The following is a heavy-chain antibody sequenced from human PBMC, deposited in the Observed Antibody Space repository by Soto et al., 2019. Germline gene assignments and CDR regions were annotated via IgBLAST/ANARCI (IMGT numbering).Heavy chain of an antibody. J-gene: IGHJ6*02. D-gene: IGHD3-22*01. CDR2: IYYSGST. CDR3: ARNREVYYYDSSGYHPGMDV. V-gene: IGHV4-30-4*01. CDR1: GGSISSGDYY. Sequence: SETLSLTCTVSGGSISSGDYYWSWIRQPPGKGLEWIGYIYYSGSTYYNPSLKSRVTISVDTSKNQFSLKLSSVTAADTAVYYCARNREVYYYDSSGYHPGMDVWGQGTTVTVSS.